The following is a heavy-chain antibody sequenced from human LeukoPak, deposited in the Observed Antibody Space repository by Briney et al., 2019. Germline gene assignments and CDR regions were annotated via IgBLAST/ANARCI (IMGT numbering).Heavy chain of an antibody. Sequence: SETLSLTCTVSGGSISSYYWSWIRQPAGKGLEWIGRIYTSGSTNYNPSLKSRVTMSVGTSKNQFSLKLSSVTAADTAVYYCARDHDYGDYSYFDYWGQGTLVTVSS. CDR2: IYTSGST. D-gene: IGHD4-17*01. J-gene: IGHJ4*02. V-gene: IGHV4-4*07. CDR1: GGSISSYY. CDR3: ARDHDYGDYSYFDY.